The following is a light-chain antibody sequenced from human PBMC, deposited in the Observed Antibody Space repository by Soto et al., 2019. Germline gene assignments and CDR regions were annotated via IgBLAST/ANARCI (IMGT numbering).Light chain of an antibody. Sequence: EIALTQSPGTLSLSPGERATLSCRASQSVSSSYLAWYQQKPGQAPRPLIYGASSRAIGIPDRFSGSGSGTDFTLTIIRLEPEDFAVYYCQQYGSSPWTFGQGTKVDIK. CDR1: QSVSSSY. CDR2: GAS. V-gene: IGKV3-20*01. CDR3: QQYGSSPWT. J-gene: IGKJ1*01.